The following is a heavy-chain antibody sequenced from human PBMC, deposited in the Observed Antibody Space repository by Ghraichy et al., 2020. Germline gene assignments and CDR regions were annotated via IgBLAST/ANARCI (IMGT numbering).Heavy chain of an antibody. CDR2: INYSGST. D-gene: IGHD5-24*01. V-gene: IGHV4-59*01. J-gene: IGHJ4*02. Sequence: SETLSLTCTVSGGSLSSYYWSWIRHPPGKGLEWIGYINYSGSTNYNPSLESRVTISVDTSKNQFFLKLNSVTAAETAVYYWARRVATNPAFFDYWGQGTLVTVSS. CDR1: GGSLSSYY. CDR3: ARRVATNPAFFDY.